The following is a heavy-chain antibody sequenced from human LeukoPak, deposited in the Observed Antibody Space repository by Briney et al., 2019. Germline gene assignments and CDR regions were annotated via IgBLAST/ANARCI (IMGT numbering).Heavy chain of an antibody. J-gene: IGHJ4*02. CDR3: ARGHSSSWVY. Sequence: WVSSISSSSSYIYYADSVKGRFTISRDNAKNSLYLQMNSLRAEDTAVYYCARGHSSSWVYWGQGTLVTVSS. V-gene: IGHV3-21*01. CDR2: ISSSSSYI. D-gene: IGHD6-13*01.